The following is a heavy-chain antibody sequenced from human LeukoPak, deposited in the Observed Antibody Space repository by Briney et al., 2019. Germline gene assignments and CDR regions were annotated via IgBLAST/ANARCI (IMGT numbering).Heavy chain of an antibody. CDR3: ARDLMVDYSSSSPRGGFDY. V-gene: IGHV1-46*01. CDR2: INPSGGRT. J-gene: IGHJ4*02. D-gene: IGHD6-6*01. CDR1: GYTFTSYY. Sequence: ASVKVSCKASGYTFTSYYMHWVRQAPGQGLEWMGIINPSGGRTSYAQKFQGRVTMTRDMSTSTVYMELRILRSEDTAVYYCARDLMVDYSSSSPRGGFDYWGQGTLVTVSS.